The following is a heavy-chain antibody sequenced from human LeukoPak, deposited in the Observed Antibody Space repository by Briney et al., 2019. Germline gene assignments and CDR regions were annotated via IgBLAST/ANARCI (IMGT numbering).Heavy chain of an antibody. J-gene: IGHJ6*02. CDR2: IKQDGSEK. CDR1: GFTFSSYW. Sequence: GGSLRVSCAASGFTFSSYWMSWVRQAPGKGLEWVANIKQDGSEKYYVDSVKGRFTISRDNAKNSLYLQMNSLRAEDTAVYGCARVRYDRPDYYYYGMDVWGQGTTVTVSS. V-gene: IGHV3-7*01. D-gene: IGHD3-16*01. CDR3: ARVRYDRPDYYYYGMDV.